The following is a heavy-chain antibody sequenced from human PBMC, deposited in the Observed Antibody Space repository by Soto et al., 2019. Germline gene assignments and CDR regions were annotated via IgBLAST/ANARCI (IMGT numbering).Heavy chain of an antibody. V-gene: IGHV3-33*01. CDR1: GFSLRTSG. J-gene: IGHJ5*02. Sequence: QVQLVESGGGVVQSGRSLTLYCAASGFSLRTSGMHWLRRAPGKGLEWVGFIWYDGTKRFYANSVKGRSTISKDNSNNILYLQMSGLRAEDTAVYYCARDVVTAVAGSVNFFDPWGQGTLVTVSS. CDR3: ARDVVTAVAGSVNFFDP. CDR2: IWYDGTKR. D-gene: IGHD6-19*01.